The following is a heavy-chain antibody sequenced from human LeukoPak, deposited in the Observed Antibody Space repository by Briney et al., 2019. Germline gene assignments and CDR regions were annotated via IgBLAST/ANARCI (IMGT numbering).Heavy chain of an antibody. CDR2: IYSGGST. D-gene: IGHD5-18*01. J-gene: IGHJ4*02. V-gene: IGHV3-66*01. CDR1: GFTVSSNY. CDR3: ARGVVDTAMKGKDY. Sequence: GGSLRLSCAASGFTVSSNYMSWVRQAPGKGLEWVSVIYSGGSTYYADSVKGRFTISRDNSKNTLYLQMNSLRAEDTAVYYCARGVVDTAMKGKDYWGQGTLVTVSS.